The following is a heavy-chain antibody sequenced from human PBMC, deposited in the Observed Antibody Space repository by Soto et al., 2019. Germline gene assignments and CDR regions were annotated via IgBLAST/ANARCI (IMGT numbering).Heavy chain of an antibody. CDR2: IIPIFGTA. CDR3: ARGRGVRGDDAFDI. J-gene: IGHJ3*02. V-gene: IGHV1-69*06. Sequence: ASVKVSCKASGGTFSSYAISWVRQAPGQGLEWMGGIIPIFGTANYAQKFQGRVTITADKSTSTAYMELSSLRSEDTAVYYCARGRGVRGDDAFDIWGQGTMVTVS. D-gene: IGHD3-10*01. CDR1: GGTFSSYA.